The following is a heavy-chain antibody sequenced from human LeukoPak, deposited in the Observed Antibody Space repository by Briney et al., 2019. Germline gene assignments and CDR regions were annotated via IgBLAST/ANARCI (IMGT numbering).Heavy chain of an antibody. V-gene: IGHV4-59*08. CDR2: IYYSGST. Sequence: SETLSLTCTVSGGSISSYYWSWIRQPPGKGLEWIGYIYYSGSTNYNPSLKSRVTISVNTSKNRFSLKLSSVTAADTAVYYCARLAGSGSYYKPGDYWGQGTLVTVSS. D-gene: IGHD3-10*01. CDR1: GGSISSYY. J-gene: IGHJ4*02. CDR3: ARLAGSGSYYKPGDY.